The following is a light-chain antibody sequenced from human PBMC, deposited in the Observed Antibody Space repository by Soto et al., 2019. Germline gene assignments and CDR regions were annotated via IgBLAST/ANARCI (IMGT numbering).Light chain of an antibody. CDR3: SSYTTSSTLEV. V-gene: IGLV2-14*01. CDR2: EVN. J-gene: IGLJ1*01. Sequence: SVLPQPASVSWSPGQSITISCTVTSSDVGGYKFVSWYQQHPCKAPKLMIYEVNNRPSGVSNRFSGSKSGNTASLTISGLQAEDEADYYCSSYTTSSTLEVFRTGTKVTV. CDR1: SSDVGGYKF.